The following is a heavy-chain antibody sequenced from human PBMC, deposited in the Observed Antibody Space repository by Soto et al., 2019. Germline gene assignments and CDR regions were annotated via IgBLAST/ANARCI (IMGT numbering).Heavy chain of an antibody. CDR1: GFTFSSYG. J-gene: IGHJ4*02. Sequence: GGSLRLSCAASGFTFSSYGMHWVRQAPGKGLEWVAVISYDGSNKYYADSVKGRFTISRDNSKNTLYLQMNSLRAEDTAVYYCAKDMLELLYYFDYWGQGTLVTVSS. D-gene: IGHD1-7*01. CDR3: AKDMLELLYYFDY. CDR2: ISYDGSNK. V-gene: IGHV3-30*18.